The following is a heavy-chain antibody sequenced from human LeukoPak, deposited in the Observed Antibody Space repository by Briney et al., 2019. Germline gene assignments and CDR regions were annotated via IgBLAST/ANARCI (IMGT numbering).Heavy chain of an antibody. Sequence: SETLSLTCTVSGGSISSSSYYWGWIRQPPGKGLEWIGSIYYSGSTYYNPSLKSRVTISVDTSKNQFSLKLSSVTAADTAVYYCARHRSPRRRYCSGGSCYTLLAYFDYWGQGTLVTVSS. CDR1: GGSISSSSYY. D-gene: IGHD2-15*01. V-gene: IGHV4-39*01. CDR2: IYYSGST. CDR3: ARHRSPRRRYCSGGSCYTLLAYFDY. J-gene: IGHJ4*02.